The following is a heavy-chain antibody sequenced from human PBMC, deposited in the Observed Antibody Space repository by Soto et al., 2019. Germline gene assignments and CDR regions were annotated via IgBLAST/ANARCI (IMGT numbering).Heavy chain of an antibody. D-gene: IGHD4-4*01. V-gene: IGHV4-31*03. CDR1: GGSISSGGYY. J-gene: IGHJ5*02. Sequence: QVQLQESGPGLVKPSQTLSLTCTVSGGSISSGGYYWSWIRQHPGKGLEWIGYIYYSGSTYYNPSLKSRVTISVDTSKNQFSLKLSSVTAADTAVYYCARDQGVLQPIKYNWFDPWGQGTLVTVSS. CDR2: IYYSGST. CDR3: ARDQGVLQPIKYNWFDP.